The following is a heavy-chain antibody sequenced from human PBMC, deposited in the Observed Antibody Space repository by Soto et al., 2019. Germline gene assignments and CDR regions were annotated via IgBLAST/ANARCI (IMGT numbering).Heavy chain of an antibody. D-gene: IGHD5-18*01. J-gene: IGHJ6*02. CDR2: ISYDGSNK. V-gene: IGHV3-30-3*01. CDR3: ARDLQGYSYGRNYYYYGMDV. CDR1: GFTFSSYA. Sequence: QVQLVESGGGVVQPGRSLRLSCAASGFTFSSYAMHWVRQAPGKGLEWVAVISYDGSNKYYADSVKGRFTISRDNSKNTLYLQMNSLRAEDTAVYYCARDLQGYSYGRNYYYYGMDVWGQGTTVTVSS.